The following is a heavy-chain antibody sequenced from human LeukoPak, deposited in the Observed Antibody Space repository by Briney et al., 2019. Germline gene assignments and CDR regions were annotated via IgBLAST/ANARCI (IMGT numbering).Heavy chain of an antibody. V-gene: IGHV3-30*18. Sequence: GRSLRLSCAASGFTFSSYGMHWVRQAPAKGLEWVAVISYDGSNKYYADSVKGRFTISSDNSKNTLYLQMNSLRAEDTAVYYCAKDSSPSSSWYGDWFDPWGQGTLVIVSS. J-gene: IGHJ5*02. CDR2: ISYDGSNK. CDR3: AKDSSPSSSWYGDWFDP. D-gene: IGHD6-13*01. CDR1: GFTFSSYG.